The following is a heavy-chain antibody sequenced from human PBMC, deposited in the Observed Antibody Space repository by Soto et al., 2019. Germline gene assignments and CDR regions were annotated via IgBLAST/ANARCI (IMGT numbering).Heavy chain of an antibody. J-gene: IGHJ6*03. Sequence: QVQLVESGGGVVQPGRSLRLSCAASGFTFSSYGMHWVRQAPGKGLEWVAVIWYDGSNKYYADSVKGRFTISRDNSKTTLYLQMNSLRAEDTAVYYCAREGGAGDYSSSSEPLEPSRIITGWYYYYYMDVWGKGTTVTVSS. CDR3: AREGGAGDYSSSSEPLEPSRIITGWYYYYYMDV. D-gene: IGHD6-13*01. CDR1: GFTFSSYG. V-gene: IGHV3-33*01. CDR2: IWYDGSNK.